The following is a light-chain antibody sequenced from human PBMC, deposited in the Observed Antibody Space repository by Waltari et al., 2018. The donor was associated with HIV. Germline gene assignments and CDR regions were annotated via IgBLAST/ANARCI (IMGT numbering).Light chain of an antibody. V-gene: IGLV2-11*01. J-gene: IGLJ3*02. CDR3: CSHADHYTWV. CDR2: DVN. CDR1: SSDVGGYNY. Sequence: QSALTQPRSMSGSPGQSVTISCTGTSSDVGGYNYVSWYQQHPGKAPKRMIFDVNKRPSGGPDRFSGSKSGNTASLTISGLQAEDEADYYCCSHADHYTWVFGGGTKLTVL.